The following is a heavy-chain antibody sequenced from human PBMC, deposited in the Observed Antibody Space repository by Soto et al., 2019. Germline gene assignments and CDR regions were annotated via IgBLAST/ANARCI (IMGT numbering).Heavy chain of an antibody. V-gene: IGHV1-69*12. CDR2: IIPIFGTA. Sequence: QVQLVQSGAEVKKPGSSVKVSCKASGGTFSSYAISWVRQAPGQGLEWMGGIIPIFGTANYAQKFQGRVTITADDSTSTAYMELSSLRSEDTAVYYCASDGSSGVLGVECFPPWGQGTLVTVSS. J-gene: IGHJ5*02. CDR1: GGTFSSYA. CDR3: ASDGSSGVLGVECFPP. D-gene: IGHD6-25*01.